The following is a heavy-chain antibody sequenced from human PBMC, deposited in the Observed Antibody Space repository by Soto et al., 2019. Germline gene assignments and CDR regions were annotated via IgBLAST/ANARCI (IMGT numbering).Heavy chain of an antibody. V-gene: IGHV1-18*01. Sequence: ASVKVSCKASGYTFTSSGISWVRQAPGQELEWMGWISGYNGNTNYAQNVQGRVTMTTDTSTSTAYMELRSLRSDDTAVYYCAKVGSSGWRVDDAFDIWRHGTLVTVSS. D-gene: IGHD6-19*01. CDR3: AKVGSSGWRVDDAFDI. J-gene: IGHJ3*02. CDR1: GYTFTSSG. CDR2: ISGYNGNT.